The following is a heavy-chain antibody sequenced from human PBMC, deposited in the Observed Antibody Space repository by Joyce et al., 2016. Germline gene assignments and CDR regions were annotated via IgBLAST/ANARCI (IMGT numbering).Heavy chain of an antibody. Sequence: QVQLVQSGAEVKKPGASVKVSCKASGYTFTDYYRHWVRQAPGQGLEWMGGINRNSGGTEYPQKFQGRVTMTRDTSIRTAYMELTGLRSDDTAVYYCASGDLRTSSPLFWYFALWGRGTLVTVSS. J-gene: IGHJ2*01. CDR2: INRNSGGT. CDR1: GYTFTDYY. V-gene: IGHV1-2*02. D-gene: IGHD2-2*01. CDR3: ASGDLRTSSPLFWYFAL.